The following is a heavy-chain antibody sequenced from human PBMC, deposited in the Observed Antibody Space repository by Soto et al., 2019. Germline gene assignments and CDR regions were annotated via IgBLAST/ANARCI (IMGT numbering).Heavy chain of an antibody. CDR2: ISGSGGST. J-gene: IGHJ6*02. V-gene: IGHV3-23*01. D-gene: IGHD6-19*01. CDR1: GFTLSSYA. CDR3: VSKDSSGWYEDFYYYGMDV. Sequence: VGSLRLSWAACGFTLSSYAMSWVRQAPGKGLEWVSAISGSGGSTYYADSVKGRFTISRDNSKNTLYLQMNSLGAEDTAVYYCVSKDSSGWYEDFYYYGMDVWGQGTTVTVSS.